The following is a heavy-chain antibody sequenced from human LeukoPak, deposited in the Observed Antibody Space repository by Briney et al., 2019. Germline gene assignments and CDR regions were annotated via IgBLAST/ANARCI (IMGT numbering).Heavy chain of an antibody. Sequence: SETLSLTCTVSGGSISNSDYYWSWIRQPPGKGLEWIGEINHSGSTNYNPSLKSRVTISVDTSKNQFSLKLSSVTAADTAVYYCARGYCSSTSCFDWFDPWGQGTLVTVSS. CDR2: INHSGST. CDR3: ARGYCSSTSCFDWFDP. D-gene: IGHD2-2*01. V-gene: IGHV4-39*07. CDR1: GGSISNSDYY. J-gene: IGHJ5*02.